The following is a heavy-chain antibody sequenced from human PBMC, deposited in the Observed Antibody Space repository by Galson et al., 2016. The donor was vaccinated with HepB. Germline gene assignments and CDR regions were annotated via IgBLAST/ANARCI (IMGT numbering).Heavy chain of an antibody. CDR3: AREGCAGDCPKWFDP. D-gene: IGHD2-21*02. V-gene: IGHV1-69*13. Sequence: SVKVSCKASGGTFSTDGLSWVRQAPGQGLEWKGGIVPMFGATNYAQKFQDRVTITADESTNTAYMELSSLRSEDTAIYYCAREGCAGDCPKWFDPWGQGTLVTVSS. J-gene: IGHJ5*01. CDR2: IVPMFGAT. CDR1: GGTFSTDG.